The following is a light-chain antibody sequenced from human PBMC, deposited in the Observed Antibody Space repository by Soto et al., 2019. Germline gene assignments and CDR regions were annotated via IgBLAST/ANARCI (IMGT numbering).Light chain of an antibody. CDR1: SSDVGGYNF. V-gene: IGLV2-14*01. Sequence: QSALTQPASVSGSPGQSITISCTGTSSDVGGYNFVSWYQQHPGKVPKVMIFEVSNRPSGVSDRFSGSKSGNTASLTISGLQAEDEADYYCSSYTSSSTWVFGGGTKVTVL. J-gene: IGLJ3*02. CDR2: EVS. CDR3: SSYTSSSTWV.